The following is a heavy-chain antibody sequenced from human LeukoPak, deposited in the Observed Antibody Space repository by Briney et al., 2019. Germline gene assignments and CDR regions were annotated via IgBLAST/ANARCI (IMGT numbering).Heavy chain of an antibody. CDR3: AKVATKGNYYDSSGYSLDY. D-gene: IGHD3-22*01. J-gene: IGHJ4*02. CDR1: GFTFSSYA. V-gene: IGHV3-23*01. Sequence: GGSLRLSCAASGFTFSSYAMSWVRQAPGKGLEWVSHISGSGDSTYYADSVKGRFTISRDNSKNTLYLQMNSLRAEDTAVFYCAKVATKGNYYDSSGYSLDYWGQGTLVTASS. CDR2: ISGSGDST.